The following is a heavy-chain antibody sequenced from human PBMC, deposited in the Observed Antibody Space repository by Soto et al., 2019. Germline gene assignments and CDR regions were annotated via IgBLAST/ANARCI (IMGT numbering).Heavy chain of an antibody. V-gene: IGHV4-39*01. D-gene: IGHD2-15*01. CDR2: IYYSGST. CDR1: GVSISSSSYY. Sequence: SETLSLTCTVSGVSISSSSYYLGWIRQPPGKGLEWIGSIYYSGSTYYNPSLKSRVTISVDTSKNQFSLKLSSVTAADTAVYYCATYCSGGSCYNRYFDYWGQGTLVTVSS. CDR3: ATYCSGGSCYNRYFDY. J-gene: IGHJ4*02.